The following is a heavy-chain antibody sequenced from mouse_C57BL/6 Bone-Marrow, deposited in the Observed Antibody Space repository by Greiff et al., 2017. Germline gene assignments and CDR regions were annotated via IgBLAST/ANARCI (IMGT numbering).Heavy chain of an antibody. CDR1: VFNIKNTY. D-gene: IGHD2-1*01. CDR2: IDPANGNT. Sequence: VQLQQSVAELVRPGASVKLSCTASVFNIKNTYMHWVKQRPEQGLEWIGRIDPANGNTKYAPKFQGKATITADTSSNTAYLQVSSLTSEDTAIYYCARGAYGNLDYWGQGTTLTVSS. CDR3: ARGAYGNLDY. V-gene: IGHV14-3*01. J-gene: IGHJ2*01.